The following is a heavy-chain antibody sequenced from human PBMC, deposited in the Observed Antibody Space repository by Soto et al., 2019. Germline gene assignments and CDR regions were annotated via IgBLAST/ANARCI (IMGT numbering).Heavy chain of an antibody. J-gene: IGHJ3*02. CDR3: ARAIGGSYPLAFDI. CDR2: ISGSSSTI. CDR1: GFTFSDYS. Sequence: PGGPLRLSCATSGFTFSDYSMSWIPQAPGKGLEWVSFISGSSSTIYYADSVKGRFTISGDNAKNSLYLQMNSLRAEDTAVYYCARAIGGSYPLAFDIWGQGTLVTVSS. D-gene: IGHD1-26*01. V-gene: IGHV3-11*01.